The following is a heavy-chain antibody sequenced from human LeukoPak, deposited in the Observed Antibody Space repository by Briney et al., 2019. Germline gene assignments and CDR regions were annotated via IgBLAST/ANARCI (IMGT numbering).Heavy chain of an antibody. CDR1: GYSISSGYY. D-gene: IGHD3-10*01. Sequence: SETLSLTCTVSGYSISSGYYWGWIRQPPGKGLEWIGSIYHSGSTYYNPSLKSRVTISVDTSKNQFSLKLSSVTAADTAVYYCAREIAGGFDYWGQGTLVTVSS. V-gene: IGHV4-38-2*02. CDR3: AREIAGGFDY. J-gene: IGHJ4*02. CDR2: IYHSGST.